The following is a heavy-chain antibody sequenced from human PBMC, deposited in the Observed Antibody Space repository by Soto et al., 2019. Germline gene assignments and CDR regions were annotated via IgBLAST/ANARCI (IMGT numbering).Heavy chain of an antibody. D-gene: IGHD1-20*01. CDR1: GFTFSSYA. V-gene: IGHV3-23*01. CDR2: ISGSGGST. J-gene: IGHJ4*02. CDR3: AKDGGSYNWNDGLGHGFDY. Sequence: VQLLESGGGLVQPGGSLRLSCAASGFTFSSYAMSWVRQAPGKGLEWVSAISGSGGSTYYADSVKGRFTISRDNSKNTLYLQMNSLRAEDTAVYYCAKDGGSYNWNDGLGHGFDYWGQGTLVTVSS.